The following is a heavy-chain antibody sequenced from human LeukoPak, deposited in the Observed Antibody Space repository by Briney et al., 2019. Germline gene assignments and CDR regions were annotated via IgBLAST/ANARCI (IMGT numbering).Heavy chain of an antibody. Sequence: GASVKVSCKASGYTFTSYGISWVRQAPGQGLEWMGWISAYNGNTNYAQKLQGRVTMTTDTYTSAAYMELRSLRSDDTAVYYCARLQTAPELDYWGQGTLVTVSS. D-gene: IGHD1-14*01. CDR2: ISAYNGNT. CDR1: GYTFTSYG. V-gene: IGHV1-18*01. J-gene: IGHJ4*02. CDR3: ARLQTAPELDY.